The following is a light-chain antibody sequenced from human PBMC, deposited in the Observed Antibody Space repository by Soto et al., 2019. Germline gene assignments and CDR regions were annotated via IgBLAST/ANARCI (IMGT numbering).Light chain of an antibody. J-gene: IGKJ4*01. CDR3: QHYNGWPL. Sequence: ELVMTQSPAALSLSPGETVTLSCRASQAIATSLAWYQHKPGQAPMLLIYGASTRATGVPDRFSGGGSETEFTLTISGLQSEDFAIYYCQHYNGWPLFGGGTKVEFK. V-gene: IGKV3-15*01. CDR1: QAIATS. CDR2: GAS.